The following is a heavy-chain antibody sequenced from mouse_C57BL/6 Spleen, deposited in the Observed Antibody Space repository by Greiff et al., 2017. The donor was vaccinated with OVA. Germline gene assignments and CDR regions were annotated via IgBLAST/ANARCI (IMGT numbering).Heavy chain of an antibody. J-gene: IGHJ3*01. CDR1: GYTFTSYW. Sequence: VKLQQPGAELVKPGASVKLSCKASGYTFTSYWMQWVKQRPGQGLEWIGEIDPSDSYTNYNQKFKGKATLTVDTSSSTAYMQLSSLTSEDSAVYYCANSSPFAYWGQGTLVTVSA. CDR3: ANSSPFAY. CDR2: IDPSDSYT. D-gene: IGHD3-1*01. V-gene: IGHV1-50*01.